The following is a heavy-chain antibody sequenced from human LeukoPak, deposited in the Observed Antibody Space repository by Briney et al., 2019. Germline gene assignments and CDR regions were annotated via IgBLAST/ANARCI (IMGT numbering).Heavy chain of an antibody. Sequence: GGSLRLSCAASGFTFDDYGMSWVRQAPGKGLEWVSGINWNGGSTGYADSVKGRFTISRDNAKNSLYLQMNSLRAEDTALYYCARGPRGSYIHYYYYMDVWGKGTTVTVSS. D-gene: IGHD1-26*01. CDR2: INWNGGST. CDR1: GFTFDDYG. V-gene: IGHV3-20*04. J-gene: IGHJ6*03. CDR3: ARGPRGSYIHYYYYMDV.